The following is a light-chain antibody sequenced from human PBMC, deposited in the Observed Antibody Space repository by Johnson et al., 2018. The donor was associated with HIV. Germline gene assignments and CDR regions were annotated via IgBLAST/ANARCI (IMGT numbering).Light chain of an antibody. CDR3: GTWDNSLNVYV. V-gene: IGLV1-51*01. J-gene: IGLJ1*01. CDR2: DNN. CDR1: YSNIENNY. Sequence: QSVLTQPPSVSAAPGQKVTISCSGSYSNIENNYLSWYQQLPHTAPRLLISDNNKRPSGIPDRFSGSKSGASATLDITGLQTGDEADYYCGTWDNSLNVYVFGTGTKVTVL.